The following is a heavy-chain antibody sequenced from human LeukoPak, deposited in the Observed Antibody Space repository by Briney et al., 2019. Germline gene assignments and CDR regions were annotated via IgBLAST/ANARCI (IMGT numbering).Heavy chain of an antibody. CDR2: IIPIFGTA. J-gene: IGHJ3*02. D-gene: IGHD2-15*01. CDR3: ARGGLGCSGGSCYSAFDI. Sequence: ASVKVSSKASGGTFSSYAISWVRQAPGQGLEWMGRIIPIFGTANYAQKFQGRVTITTDESTSTAYMELSSLRSEDTAVYYCARGGLGCSGGSCYSAFDIWGQGTMVTVSS. V-gene: IGHV1-69*05. CDR1: GGTFSSYA.